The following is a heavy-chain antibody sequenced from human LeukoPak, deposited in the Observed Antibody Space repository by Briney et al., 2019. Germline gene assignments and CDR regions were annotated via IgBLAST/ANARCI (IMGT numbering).Heavy chain of an antibody. CDR3: ARGQLWTDFDY. Sequence: GGSLRLSCAASGFTFSSYSMNWVRQAPGKGLEWVSRINSDGSSTSYADSVKGRFTISRDNAKNTLYLQMNSLRAEDTAVYYCARGQLWTDFDYWGQGTLVTVSS. V-gene: IGHV3-74*01. D-gene: IGHD5-18*01. CDR2: INSDGSST. J-gene: IGHJ4*02. CDR1: GFTFSSYS.